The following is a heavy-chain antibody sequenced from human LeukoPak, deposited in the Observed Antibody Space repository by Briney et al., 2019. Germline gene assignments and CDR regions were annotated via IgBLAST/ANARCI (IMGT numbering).Heavy chain of an antibody. CDR1: GFTFSNYA. J-gene: IGHJ4*02. D-gene: IGHD3-22*01. V-gene: IGHV3-23*01. CDR2: ISGSGGVT. Sequence: PGGSLRLSCAASGFTFSNYAMNWVRQAPGKGLEWVSAISGSGGVTYYADSVKGQFTVSRDNSKNTLYLQMNSLRAEDTAVYYCAKDHPNYYDSSGYYPNFDYWGQGTLVTVSS. CDR3: AKDHPNYYDSSGYYPNFDY.